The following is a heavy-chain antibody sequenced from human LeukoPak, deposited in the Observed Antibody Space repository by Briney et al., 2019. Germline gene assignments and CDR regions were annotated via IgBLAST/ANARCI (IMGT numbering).Heavy chain of an antibody. CDR1: GYAFTAYH. J-gene: IGHJ4*02. D-gene: IGHD5-12*01. CDR3: ARAWLRLNPYFDY. V-gene: IGHV1-2*02. Sequence: ASVKVSCKAAGYAFTAYHVCWVRQAPGQGLEWMGWINIKSGGTKYAQKFQGRVTMTRDTSISTSYMELSRLRSDDTAVYYCARAWLRLNPYFDYWGQGTLVTVSS. CDR2: INIKSGGT.